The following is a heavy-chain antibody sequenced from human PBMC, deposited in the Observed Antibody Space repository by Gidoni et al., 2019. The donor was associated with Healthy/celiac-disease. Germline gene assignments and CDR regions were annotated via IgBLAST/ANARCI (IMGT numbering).Heavy chain of an antibody. V-gene: IGHV4-4*07. CDR3: ARSVGYCSGGSCYEPDAFDI. J-gene: IGHJ3*02. Sequence: QVQLQESGPGLVKPSETLSLTCTVSGGSISSSYWSWIRQPAGKGLEWIGRIYTSGSTNYNPSLKSRVTMSVDTSKNQFSLKLSSVTAADTAVYYCARSVGYCSGGSCYEPDAFDIWGQGTMVTVSS. CDR1: GGSISSSY. CDR2: IYTSGST. D-gene: IGHD2-15*01.